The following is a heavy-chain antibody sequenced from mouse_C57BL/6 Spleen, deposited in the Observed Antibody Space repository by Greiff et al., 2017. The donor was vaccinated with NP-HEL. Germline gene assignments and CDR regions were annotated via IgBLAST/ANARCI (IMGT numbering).Heavy chain of an antibody. CDR3: AGETFITTVEGAMDY. Sequence: DVKLQEPGPGLVKPSQSLSLTCSVTGYSITSCYYWNWIQQIPGNKLEWMGYISYDGSNNYNPSLKKRISITRDTSTNQFFLKLKSVTTEDTATYYCAGETFITTVEGAMDYWGQGTSVTVSS. J-gene: IGHJ4*01. CDR2: ISYDGSN. D-gene: IGHD1-1*01. V-gene: IGHV3-6*01. CDR1: GYSITSCYY.